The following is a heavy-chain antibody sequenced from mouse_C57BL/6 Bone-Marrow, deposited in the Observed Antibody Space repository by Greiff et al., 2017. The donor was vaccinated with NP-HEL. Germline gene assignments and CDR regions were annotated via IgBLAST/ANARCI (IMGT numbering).Heavy chain of an antibody. Sequence: ESGPGLVKPSQSLSLTCSVTGYSITSGYYWNWIRQFPGNKLEWMGYISYDGSNNYNPSLKNRISITRDTSKNQFFLKLNSVTTEDTATYYCARGPLPRKDYWGQGTSVTVSS. CDR1: GYSITSGYY. CDR2: ISYDGSN. CDR3: ARGPLPRKDY. J-gene: IGHJ4*01. D-gene: IGHD5-5*01. V-gene: IGHV3-6*01.